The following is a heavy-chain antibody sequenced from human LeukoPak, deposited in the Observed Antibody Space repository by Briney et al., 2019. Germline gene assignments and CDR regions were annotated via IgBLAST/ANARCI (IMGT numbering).Heavy chain of an antibody. Sequence: PGGSLRLSCAASGFSFNTYSMNWVRQAPGKGPEWVSSISSSSGDIYYGDSVKGRFTISRDNAKNSLYLQMNSLRVEDTAVYFCTVDTYYLEGLGFPRQALIDYWGQGTLVTVSS. CDR2: ISSSSGDI. J-gene: IGHJ4*02. D-gene: IGHD3-10*01. CDR1: GFSFNTYS. V-gene: IGHV3-21*01. CDR3: TVDTYYLEGLGFPRQALIDY.